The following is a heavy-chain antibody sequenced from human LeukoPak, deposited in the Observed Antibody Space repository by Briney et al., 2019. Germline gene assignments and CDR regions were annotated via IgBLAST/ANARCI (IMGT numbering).Heavy chain of an antibody. Sequence: SETLSLTCAVYGGSFSGYYWSWIRQPPGKGLEWIGEINHSGSTNYNPSLKSRVTISVDTSKNQFSLKLSSVTAADTAVYYCARGVLNGRGVVVTATYFQHWGQGTLVTVSS. CDR2: INHSGST. J-gene: IGHJ1*01. D-gene: IGHD2-21*02. CDR3: ARGVLNGRGVVVTATYFQH. V-gene: IGHV4-34*01. CDR1: GGSFSGYY.